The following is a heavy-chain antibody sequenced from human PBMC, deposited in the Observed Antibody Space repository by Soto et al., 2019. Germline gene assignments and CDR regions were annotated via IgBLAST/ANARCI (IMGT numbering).Heavy chain of an antibody. J-gene: IGHJ4*02. V-gene: IGHV2-5*02. CDR3: ATTAGYYDDSSGYYYRTFGY. CDR1: GFSLRTSGLG. CDR2: IYWDDDK. Sequence: GPTLVNPRQTLTLTCTFSGFSLRTSGLGVGWIRQPPGKALERLALIYWDDDKRYSPSLKSRLTITKDTSKNQVVLTMTNMDPVDTATYYCATTAGYYDDSSGYYYRTFGYWGQGTLVTVSS. D-gene: IGHD3-22*01.